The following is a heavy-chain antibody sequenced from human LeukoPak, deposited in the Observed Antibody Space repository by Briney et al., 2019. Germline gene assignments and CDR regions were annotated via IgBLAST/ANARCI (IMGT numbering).Heavy chain of an antibody. CDR1: GLTFSSYA. J-gene: IGHJ4*02. V-gene: IGHV3-23*01. CDR2: ISGSGGST. CDR3: AKVGALSGSYDYFDY. D-gene: IGHD3-10*01. Sequence: PGASLRLSCAASGLTFSSYAMSWVRQAPGKGLEWVSAISGSGGSTYYADSVKGRFTISRDNSKNTLYLQMYSLRAEDTAVYYCAKVGALSGSYDYFDYWGQGTLVTVSS.